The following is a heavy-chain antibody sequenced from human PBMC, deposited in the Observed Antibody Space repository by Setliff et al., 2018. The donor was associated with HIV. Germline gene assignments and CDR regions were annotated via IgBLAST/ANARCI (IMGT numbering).Heavy chain of an antibody. J-gene: IGHJ4*02. D-gene: IGHD2-2*01. V-gene: IGHV1-46*01. CDR3: ARGPHCSSTSCFGGFDY. CDR2: INPSGGST. CDR1: GYTFTRYC. Sequence: ASVKVSCKASGYTFTRYCIHWVRQAPGQGLEWMGIINPSGGSTTYTQKFQGTGTMTRDTSTSTVYMELSSLRSEDTAVYYCARGPHCSSTSCFGGFDYWGQGTLVTV.